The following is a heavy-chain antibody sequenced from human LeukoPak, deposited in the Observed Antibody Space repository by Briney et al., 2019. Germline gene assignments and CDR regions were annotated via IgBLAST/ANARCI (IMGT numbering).Heavy chain of an antibody. V-gene: IGHV3-11*04. Sequence: GGSLRLSRTTSGFSFSGHYMSWIRQAPGKGLEWGGDITGRGRSMHTADSVKGRFTVSRDNAKKSLYLEMNSLRVEDTAIYYCTSDLNPDSGGWGQGTLVTVSS. CDR3: TSDLNPDSGG. CDR2: ITGRGRSM. D-gene: IGHD2-15*01. CDR1: GFSFSGHY. J-gene: IGHJ4*02.